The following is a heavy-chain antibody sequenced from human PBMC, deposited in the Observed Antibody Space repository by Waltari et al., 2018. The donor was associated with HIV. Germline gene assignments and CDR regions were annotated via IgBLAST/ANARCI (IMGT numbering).Heavy chain of an antibody. CDR3: ARDSVGSSYDY. CDR2: IKQDGSEK. V-gene: IGHV3-7*01. Sequence: EVQLVESGGGLVQPGGSLRLSCAASGFTFSSYWMSWVRQAPGKGLECVANIKQDGSEKYYVDSVKGRFTISRDNAKNSLYLQMNSLRAEDTAVYYCARDSVGSSYDYWGQGTLVTVSS. D-gene: IGHD6-13*01. J-gene: IGHJ4*02. CDR1: GFTFSSYW.